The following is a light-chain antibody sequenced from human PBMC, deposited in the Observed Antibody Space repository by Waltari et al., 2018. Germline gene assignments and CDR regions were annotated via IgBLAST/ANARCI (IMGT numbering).Light chain of an antibody. CDR2: AAS. J-gene: IGKJ3*01. CDR1: QEISNW. CDR3: QQAKSFPLT. Sequence: TWRAIQEISNWLAWYQQKPGKAPKLLIDAASTLETGVPPRFSASGSGTEFTLSISSLEPDDFATYYCQQAKSFPLTFGPGTKVDIK. V-gene: IGKV1-12*01.